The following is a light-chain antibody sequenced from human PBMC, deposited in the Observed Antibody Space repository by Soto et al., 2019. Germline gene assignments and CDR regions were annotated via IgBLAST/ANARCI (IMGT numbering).Light chain of an antibody. CDR2: EIR. V-gene: IGLV2-8*01. J-gene: IGLJ1*01. Sequence: QSALTQPPSASGSPGQSVTISCTASSSDVGGYNYVSWYQQHPGKAPKLVIYEIRTRPSGVPDRFSGSKSGNTASLTVSGLQAEDEADYYCISYTGTNNFGVFGHGTKRTVL. CDR1: SSDVGGYNY. CDR3: ISYTGTNNFGV.